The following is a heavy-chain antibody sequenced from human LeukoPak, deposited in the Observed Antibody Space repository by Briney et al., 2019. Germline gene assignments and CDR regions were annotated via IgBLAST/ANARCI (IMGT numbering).Heavy chain of an antibody. Sequence: PGGSLRLSCAASGFTFDDYAMAWVRQAPGKGLEWVSSINWNGGSTGYAESVKGRFTVSRDNARNSLYLQMSSLRAEDTALYYCARATVNSISSYDYWGQGTLVTVSS. D-gene: IGHD2-2*01. CDR3: ARATVNSISSYDY. V-gene: IGHV3-20*04. CDR1: GFTFDDYA. CDR2: INWNGGST. J-gene: IGHJ4*02.